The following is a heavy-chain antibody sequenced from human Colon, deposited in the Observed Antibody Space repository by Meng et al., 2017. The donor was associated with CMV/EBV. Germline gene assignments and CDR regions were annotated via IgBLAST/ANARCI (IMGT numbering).Heavy chain of an antibody. D-gene: IGHD1-1*01. J-gene: IGHJ5*02. CDR3: SATTRTSYGGIAGWFDP. CDR1: FAVTDCS. Sequence: FAVTDCSNSWTRMRPGDGQGWVSLVSNYGEVTYYADSVKGRFITSTENARNSEHLQMNGLRAEDTAVYYCSATTRTSYGGIAGWFDPWGQGTLVTVSS. V-gene: IGHV3-11*01. CDR2: VSNYGEVT.